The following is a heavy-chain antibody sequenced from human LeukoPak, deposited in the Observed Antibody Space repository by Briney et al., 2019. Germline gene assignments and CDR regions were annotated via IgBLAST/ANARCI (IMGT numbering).Heavy chain of an antibody. CDR1: GFTFSNDG. Sequence: GGSLRLSCAASGFTFSNDGMSWVRQAPGKRPEWISYINSRSSDIHYADSVRGRFTISRDNAKNSLYLQMNSLRAEDTALYYCAKDTEEYSSSWSGFDYWGQGTLVTVSS. V-gene: IGHV3-21*05. CDR2: INSRSSDI. CDR3: AKDTEEYSSSWSGFDY. D-gene: IGHD6-13*01. J-gene: IGHJ4*02.